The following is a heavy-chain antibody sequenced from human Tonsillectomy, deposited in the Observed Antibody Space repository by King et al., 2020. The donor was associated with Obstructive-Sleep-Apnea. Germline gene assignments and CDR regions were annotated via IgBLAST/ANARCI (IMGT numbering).Heavy chain of an antibody. V-gene: IGHV3-30*18. CDR3: AKGDYGDYHFDY. Sequence: VQLVESGGGVVQPGRSLRLSCAASGFTFSSYGMHWVRQAPGKGLEWVAVISYDGSNKYYADSVKGRFTISRDNSKNTLYLQMNSLRAEDTAEYYCAKGDYGDYHFDYWGQGTLVTVSS. CDR1: GFTFSSYG. D-gene: IGHD4-17*01. CDR2: ISYDGSNK. J-gene: IGHJ4*02.